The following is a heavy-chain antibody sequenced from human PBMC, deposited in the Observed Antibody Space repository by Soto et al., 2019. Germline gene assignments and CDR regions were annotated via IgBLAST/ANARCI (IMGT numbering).Heavy chain of an antibody. Sequence: EVQLLESGGGLVQPGGSLRLSCEASGFSFSSYAMIWVRQAPGKGLEWVSVISGSGGSSYFADSVKGRFTISRDNSKNMLYLEMSSLRAEDTAIYFCAKGSIEYSASIDYWGQGTLVIVSS. CDR2: ISGSGGSS. CDR1: GFSFSSYA. CDR3: AKGSIEYSASIDY. V-gene: IGHV3-23*01. J-gene: IGHJ4*02. D-gene: IGHD4-4*01.